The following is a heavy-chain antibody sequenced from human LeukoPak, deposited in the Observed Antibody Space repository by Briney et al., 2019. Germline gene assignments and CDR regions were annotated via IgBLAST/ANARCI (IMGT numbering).Heavy chain of an antibody. J-gene: IGHJ4*01. Sequence: PGRSLRLSCAASGFTFSSYAMHWVRQAPGKGLEWVAVISYDGSNKYYADSVKGRFTISRDNSKNTLYLQMNSLRAEDTAVYYCARESSGAANYWGHGTLVTVSS. D-gene: IGHD1-26*01. CDR2: ISYDGSNK. CDR1: GFTFSSYA. CDR3: ARESSGAANY. V-gene: IGHV3-30-3*01.